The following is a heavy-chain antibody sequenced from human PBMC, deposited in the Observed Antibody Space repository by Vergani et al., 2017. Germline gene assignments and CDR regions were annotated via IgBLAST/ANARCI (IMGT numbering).Heavy chain of an antibody. V-gene: IGHV1-18*01. CDR1: GYTFTSYG. CDR2: ISAYNGNT. CDR3: AREGVTYYDFWSGRGWFDP. J-gene: IGHJ5*02. Sequence: QVQLVQSGAEVKKPGASVKVSCKASGYTFTSYGISWVRQAPGQGLEWMGWISAYNGNTNYAQKLQGRVTMTTDTSSSTAYMELRSLRSDDTAVYYCAREGVTYYDFWSGRGWFDPWGQGTLVTVSS. D-gene: IGHD3-3*01.